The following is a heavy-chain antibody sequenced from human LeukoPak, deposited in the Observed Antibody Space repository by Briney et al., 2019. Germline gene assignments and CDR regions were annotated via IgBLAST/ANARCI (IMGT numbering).Heavy chain of an antibody. CDR1: GGSISSYY. Sequence: SETLSLTCTVSGGSISSYYWSWIRQPPGKGLEWIGYIYYSGSTNYNPSLKSRVTISVDTSKNQFSLKLSSVTAADTAVYYCARGNCSGGSCYEDMGYYYGMDVWGQGTTVTVSS. J-gene: IGHJ6*02. CDR3: ARGNCSGGSCYEDMGYYYGMDV. D-gene: IGHD2-15*01. CDR2: IYYSGST. V-gene: IGHV4-59*01.